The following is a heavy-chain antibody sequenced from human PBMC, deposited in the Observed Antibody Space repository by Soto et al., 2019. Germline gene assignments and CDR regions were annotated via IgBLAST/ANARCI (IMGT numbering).Heavy chain of an antibody. CDR2: IYPGDSDT. CDR3: ARQQYYYGSGTYYYYMDV. Sequence: GESLKISCKGSGYSFTSYWIGWVRQMPGKGLEWMGIIYPGDSDTRYSPSFQVQVTISADKSISTAYLQWSSLKASDTAMYYCARQQYYYGSGTYYYYMDVWGKGTTVTVSS. J-gene: IGHJ6*03. CDR1: GYSFTSYW. D-gene: IGHD3-10*01. V-gene: IGHV5-51*01.